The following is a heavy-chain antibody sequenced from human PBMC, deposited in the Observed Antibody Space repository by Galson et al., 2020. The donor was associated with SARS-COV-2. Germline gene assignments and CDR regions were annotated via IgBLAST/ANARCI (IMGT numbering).Heavy chain of an antibody. V-gene: IGHV3-9*01. CDR1: GFTFDDYG. CDR3: AKDYGGNSGLAEYFQH. J-gene: IGHJ1*01. CDR2: ISWNSGNI. Sequence: GGSLRLSCAASGFTFDDYGMHWVRQAPGKGLEWVSGISWNSGNIDYADSVEGRFTISRDNSKNTLYLQMNSLRAEDTAVYYCAKDYGGNSGLAEYFQHWGQGTLVTVSS. D-gene: IGHD4-17*01.